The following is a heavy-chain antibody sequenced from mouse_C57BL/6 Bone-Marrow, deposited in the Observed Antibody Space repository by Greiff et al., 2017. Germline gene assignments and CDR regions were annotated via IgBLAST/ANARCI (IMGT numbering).Heavy chain of an antibody. D-gene: IGHD2-4*01. Sequence: EVQGVESEGGLVQPGSSVTLSCTASGFTFSDYYMAWVRQGPGKGLEWIANINYDCSSTYYLDSLKSSFIISRDNAKNILYMQLSSLKSEDTAAYYCARERDYPYTFDYWGQGTTLTVSS. V-gene: IGHV5-16*01. CDR1: GFTFSDYY. J-gene: IGHJ2*01. CDR2: INYDCSST. CDR3: ARERDYPYTFDY.